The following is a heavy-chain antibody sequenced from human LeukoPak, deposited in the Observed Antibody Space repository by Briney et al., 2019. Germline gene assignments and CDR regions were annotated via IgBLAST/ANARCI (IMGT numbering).Heavy chain of an antibody. CDR1: GYTFTSYA. CDR2: INAGNDST. D-gene: IGHD6-19*01. J-gene: IGHJ4*02. Sequence: ASVKVSCKASGYTFTSYAMHWVRQAPGQRLEWMGWINAGNDSTKYSQRFQDRVTITRDTSASTAYMELSSLRSEDTAVYYCARATGYSSEFDYWGQGTLVTVSS. CDR3: ARATGYSSEFDY. V-gene: IGHV1-3*01.